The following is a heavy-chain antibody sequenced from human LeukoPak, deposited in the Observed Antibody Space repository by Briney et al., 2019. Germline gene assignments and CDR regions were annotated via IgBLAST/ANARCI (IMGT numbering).Heavy chain of an antibody. J-gene: IGHJ3*02. Sequence: GGSLRLSCAASGFTFSSYGMHWVRQAPGKGLEWVAVIWYDGSNKYYADSVKGRFTISRDNSKNTLYLQMNSLRAEDTAVYYCARDTDYYDSSGYPPHDAFDIWGQGTMVTVSS. CDR3: ARDTDYYDSSGYPPHDAFDI. D-gene: IGHD3-22*01. V-gene: IGHV3-33*01. CDR2: IWYDGSNK. CDR1: GFTFSSYG.